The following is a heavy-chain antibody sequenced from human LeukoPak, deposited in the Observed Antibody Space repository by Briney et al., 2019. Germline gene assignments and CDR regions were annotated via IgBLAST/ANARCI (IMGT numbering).Heavy chain of an antibody. Sequence: SETLSLTCIVSGVSISSNSYYWGWIRQPPGKGLEWIGTIYYSGSTYYNPSLKSRVTISVDTSKNQFSLKLSSVTAADTAVYYCARAHSSGWLSLDYWGQGTLVTVSS. CDR3: ARAHSSGWLSLDY. CDR2: IYYSGST. V-gene: IGHV4-39*07. J-gene: IGHJ4*02. CDR1: GVSISSNSYY. D-gene: IGHD6-19*01.